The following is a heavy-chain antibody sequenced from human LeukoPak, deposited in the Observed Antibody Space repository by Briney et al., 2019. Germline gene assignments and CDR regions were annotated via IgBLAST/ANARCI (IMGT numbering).Heavy chain of an antibody. J-gene: IGHJ6*02. Sequence: SEKVSCKASGFTFSTSAMQWVRQARGQRLEWIGWIVVGSGHTNYAQKFQERVTITRDMSTSTAYMELSSLRSEDTAVYYCAATIAADTAYYGMDVWGQGTTVTVSS. D-gene: IGHD6-13*01. CDR3: AATIAADTAYYGMDV. CDR2: IVVGSGHT. CDR1: GFTFSTSA. V-gene: IGHV1-58*02.